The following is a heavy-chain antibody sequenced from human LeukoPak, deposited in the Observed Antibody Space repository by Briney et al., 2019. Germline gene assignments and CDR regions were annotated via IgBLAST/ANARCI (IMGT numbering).Heavy chain of an antibody. D-gene: IGHD3-3*01. CDR2: IKQDGSEK. Sequence: PGGSLRRSCAASGFTFSSYWMSWVRQAPGKGLEWVANIKQDGSEKYYVDSVKGRFTISRDNAKNSLYLQMNSLRAENTAVYYCARINWEIDFWSGYSYYFDYWGQGTLVTVSS. V-gene: IGHV3-7*01. CDR1: GFTFSSYW. J-gene: IGHJ4*02. CDR3: ARINWEIDFWSGYSYYFDY.